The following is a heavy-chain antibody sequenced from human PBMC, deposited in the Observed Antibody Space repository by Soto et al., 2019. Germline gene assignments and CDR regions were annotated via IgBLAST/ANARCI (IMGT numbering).Heavy chain of an antibody. J-gene: IGHJ6*02. Sequence: ASVKVSCKSSGYTFTGYHMHWVRPPPCQGLEWMGWINPNSGGTNYAQTFQGRVTMTRDTSISTAYMELSRLRSDDTAVYYCARAAVADIYGMDVWGQGTTVTVSS. D-gene: IGHD6-19*01. CDR2: INPNSGGT. V-gene: IGHV1-2*02. CDR1: GYTFTGYH. CDR3: ARAAVADIYGMDV.